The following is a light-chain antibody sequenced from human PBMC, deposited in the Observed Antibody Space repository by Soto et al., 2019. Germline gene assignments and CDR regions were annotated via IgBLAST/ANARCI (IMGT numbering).Light chain of an antibody. CDR1: QDTSNY. Sequence: DIQMTQSPSSLSASVGDRVTITCQASQDTSNYLNWYQQKPGKAPKLLIYDASNLETGVPSRFSGSGSGTDFTFTISSLQPEDIATYYCQQYDNLTWTFGQGTKEEIK. CDR2: DAS. J-gene: IGKJ1*01. CDR3: QQYDNLTWT. V-gene: IGKV1-33*01.